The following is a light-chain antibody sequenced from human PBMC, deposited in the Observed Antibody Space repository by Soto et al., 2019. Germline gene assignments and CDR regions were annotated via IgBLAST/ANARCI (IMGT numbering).Light chain of an antibody. V-gene: IGKV3-20*01. J-gene: IGKJ2*01. CDR3: QQYGATPYT. CDR2: GAS. Sequence: EIVLTQSPGMVSVSPGDRDVLSCRASQSFTSDYPAWYQQSAGPAHRLLIYGASSRASGIPDRFGGSGSGTDFTLIISRLEPEDSAVYFCQQYGATPYTFGQGTKLEIK. CDR1: QSFTSDY.